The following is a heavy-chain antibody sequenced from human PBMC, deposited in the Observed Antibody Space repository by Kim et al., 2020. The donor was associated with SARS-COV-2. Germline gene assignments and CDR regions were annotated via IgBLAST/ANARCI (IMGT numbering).Heavy chain of an antibody. CDR3: AATVTRAGSVSYGMDV. CDR2: ISYDGSNK. V-gene: IGHV3-30*03. J-gene: IGHJ6*02. Sequence: GGSLRLSCAASGFTFSSYGMHWVRQAPGKGLEWVAVISYDGSNKYYADSVKGRFTISRDNSKNTLYLQMNSLRAEDTAVYYCAATVTRAGSVSYGMDVWGQGTTVTVSS. D-gene: IGHD3-16*01. CDR1: GFTFSSYG.